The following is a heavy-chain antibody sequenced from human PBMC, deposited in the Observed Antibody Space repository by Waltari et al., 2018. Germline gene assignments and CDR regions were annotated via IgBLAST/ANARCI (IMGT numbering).Heavy chain of an antibody. J-gene: IGHJ4*02. Sequence: QVQLQESGPGLVKPSETLSLICSASGDPITNHYWSWVRQPPGKGLEWIGYIAYSGSTRYNPSLKSRATISVDTSKKQFSLRLGSVTAAYTAIYYCARSYDFWSGYPLHYWGQGTLVTVSS. V-gene: IGHV4-59*11. D-gene: IGHD3-3*01. CDR2: IAYSGST. CDR3: ARSYDFWSGYPLHY. CDR1: GDPITNHY.